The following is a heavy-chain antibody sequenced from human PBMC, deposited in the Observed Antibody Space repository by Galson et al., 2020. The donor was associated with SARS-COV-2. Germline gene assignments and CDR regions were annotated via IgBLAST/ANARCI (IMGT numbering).Heavy chain of an antibody. CDR3: ASERGQLGYYYGMDV. D-gene: IGHD6-6*01. CDR1: GFTFSSYS. V-gene: IGHV3-21*01. CDR2: ISSSSSYI. Sequence: RGSLRLSCAASGFTFSSYSINWVRQAPGKGLEWVSSISSSSSYIYYADSVKGRFTISRDNAKNSLYLQMNSLRAEDTAVYYCASERGQLGYYYGMDVWGQGTTVTVSS. J-gene: IGHJ6*02.